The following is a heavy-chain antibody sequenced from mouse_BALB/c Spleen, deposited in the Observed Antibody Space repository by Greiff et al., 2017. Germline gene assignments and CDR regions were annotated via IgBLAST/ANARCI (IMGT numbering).Heavy chain of an antibody. Sequence: EVQLQQSGAELVKPGASVKLSCTASGFNIKDTYMHWVKQRPEQGLEWIGRIDPANGNTKYDPKFQGKATITADTSSNTAYLQLSSLTSEDTAVYYCANYGSSPYGYFDVWGAGTTVTVSS. V-gene: IGHV14-3*02. CDR1: GFNIKDTY. CDR3: ANYGSSPYGYFDV. D-gene: IGHD1-1*01. J-gene: IGHJ1*01. CDR2: IDPANGNT.